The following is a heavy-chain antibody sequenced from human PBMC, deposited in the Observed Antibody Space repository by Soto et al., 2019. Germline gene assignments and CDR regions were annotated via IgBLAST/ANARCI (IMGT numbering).Heavy chain of an antibody. CDR3: ARSPQQPRSGMDI. CDR2: IDPLDSSI. Sequence: GESLKISCKASGYIFITSWIGWVRQMPGKGLEWMGIIDPLDSSIKYGPSFQGRVTISADKSISTAYLQWSSLKASDTAMYYCARSPQQPRSGMDIWGQGTTVSVSS. V-gene: IGHV5-10-1*01. J-gene: IGHJ6*02. CDR1: GYIFITSW. D-gene: IGHD6-13*01.